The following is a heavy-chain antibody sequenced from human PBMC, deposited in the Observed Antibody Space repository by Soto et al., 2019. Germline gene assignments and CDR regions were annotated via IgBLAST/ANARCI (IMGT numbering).Heavy chain of an antibody. CDR3: ARDRRLITMVRGVSLWFDP. V-gene: IGHV4-39*07. CDR1: GGSISSSSYY. Sequence: SETLSLTCTVSGGSISSSSYYWGWIRQPPGKGLEWIGSIFYSGSTYYNLSLKSRVTISVDTSKNQFSLKLSSVTAADTAVYYCARDRRLITMVRGVSLWFDPWGQGTLVTVSS. CDR2: IFYSGST. J-gene: IGHJ5*02. D-gene: IGHD3-10*01.